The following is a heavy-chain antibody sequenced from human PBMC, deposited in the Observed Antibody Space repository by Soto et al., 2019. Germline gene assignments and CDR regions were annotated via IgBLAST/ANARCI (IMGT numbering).Heavy chain of an antibody. V-gene: IGHV3-23*01. CDR1: GFTFSSCA. CDR3: AKRRDDSGSSFDY. D-gene: IGHD1-26*01. CDR2: ISDGSHYT. J-gene: IGHJ4*01. Sequence: RLSCAASGFTFSSCAMGWVRQAPGKRLEWVSSISDGSHYTYYADSVKGRFTISRDNSKNTLYLQMNSLRAEDTALYYCAKRRDDSGSSFDYWGHGTLVTVSS.